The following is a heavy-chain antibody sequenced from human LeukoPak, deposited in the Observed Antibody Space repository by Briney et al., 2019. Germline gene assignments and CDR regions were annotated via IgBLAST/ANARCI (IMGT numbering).Heavy chain of an antibody. D-gene: IGHD3/OR15-3a*01. Sequence: SETLSLTCTVSGGSISSGGYYWSWIRQHPEKGLEWIGYIYYSGSTYYNPSLKSRVTISVDTSKNQFSLKLSSVTAADTAVYYCARVDPPSPFDYWGQGALVTVSS. J-gene: IGHJ4*02. CDR2: IYYSGST. V-gene: IGHV4-31*03. CDR1: GGSISSGGYY. CDR3: ARVDPPSPFDY.